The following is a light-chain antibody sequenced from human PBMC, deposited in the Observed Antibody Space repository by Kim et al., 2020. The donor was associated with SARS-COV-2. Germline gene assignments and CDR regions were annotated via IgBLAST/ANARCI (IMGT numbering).Light chain of an antibody. CDR3: QQYNTYPWA. CDR1: HNVTKL. J-gene: IGKJ1*01. V-gene: IGKV1-5*03. Sequence: VGGRVTIPCRASHNVTKLLAWFQQRPGKAPTLLIYTKSSLESGVPTRFSGDGSGTEFTLTMNNLQPGDFATYYCQQYNTYPWAFGQGTKVDIK. CDR2: TKS.